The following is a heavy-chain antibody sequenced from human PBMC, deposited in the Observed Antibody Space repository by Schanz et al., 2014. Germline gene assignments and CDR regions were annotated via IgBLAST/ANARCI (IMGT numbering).Heavy chain of an antibody. V-gene: IGHV3-30*14. D-gene: IGHD1-1*01. CDR2: ISYDGSNK. CDR3: ARGTDWNLHY. J-gene: IGHJ4*02. CDR1: GFTFSSYA. Sequence: PGGSLRLSCAASGFTFSSYAMHWVRQAPGKGLEWVAVISYDGSNKYYADSVKGRFTVSRDSGQNSLYLQMNSLRAGDTAVYYCARGTDWNLHYWGQGALVTVSS.